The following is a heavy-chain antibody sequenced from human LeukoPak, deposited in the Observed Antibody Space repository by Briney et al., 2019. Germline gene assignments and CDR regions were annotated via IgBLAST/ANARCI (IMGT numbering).Heavy chain of an antibody. CDR2: INHSGST. CDR1: SGSISSSSYY. D-gene: IGHD3-10*01. V-gene: IGHV4-39*01. J-gene: IGHJ1*01. CDR3: ARHDYVLLWFGELSGYFQH. Sequence: SETLSLTCTVSSGSISSSSYYWSWIRQPPGKGLEWIGEINHSGSTNYNPSLKSRVTISVDTSKNQFSLKLSSVTAADTAVYYCARHDYVLLWFGELSGYFQHWGQGTLVTVSS.